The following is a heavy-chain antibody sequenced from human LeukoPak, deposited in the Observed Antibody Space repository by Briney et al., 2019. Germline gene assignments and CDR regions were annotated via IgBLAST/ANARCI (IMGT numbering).Heavy chain of an antibody. D-gene: IGHD3-22*01. CDR1: GFTFDDYG. J-gene: IGHJ3*02. Sequence: RPGGSLRLSCAASGFTFDDYGMSWVRQAPGKGLEWVSGINWNGGSTGYADSVKGRFTISRDNAKNSLYLQMNSLRAEDTAVYYCARDRGYYPLDAFDIWGQGTMVTVSS. CDR3: ARDRGYYPLDAFDI. V-gene: IGHV3-20*04. CDR2: INWNGGST.